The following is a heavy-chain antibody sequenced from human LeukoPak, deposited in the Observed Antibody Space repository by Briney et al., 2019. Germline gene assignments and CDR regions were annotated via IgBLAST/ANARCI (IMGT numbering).Heavy chain of an antibody. V-gene: IGHV3-66*01. CDR3: ARDPSHGDF. Sequence: GGSLRLSCVASGFTVSSNHMTWVRQVPGKGLEWVSTIHISTSTYYADSVKGRFTISRDNSENTLYLQMNSLRADDTAVYYCARDPSHGDFWGQGTLVTVSS. J-gene: IGHJ4*02. CDR2: IHISTST. CDR1: GFTVSSNH.